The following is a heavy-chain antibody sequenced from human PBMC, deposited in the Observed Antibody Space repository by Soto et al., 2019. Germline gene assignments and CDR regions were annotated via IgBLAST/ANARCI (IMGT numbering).Heavy chain of an antibody. D-gene: IGHD2-21*02. CDR2: IYHSGST. J-gene: IGHJ6*02. CDR3: VRDADETAIVPAPWLV. CDR1: GGSISSSHW. Sequence: ASETLSLTCAVSGGSISSSHWWGWVRQAPGKGLEWIGEIYHSGSTNYNPSLKSRITMSVDKSKNQFSVNLSSVTAADTAVYYCVRDADETAIVPAPWLVWGRGTMVTVSS. V-gene: IGHV4-4*02.